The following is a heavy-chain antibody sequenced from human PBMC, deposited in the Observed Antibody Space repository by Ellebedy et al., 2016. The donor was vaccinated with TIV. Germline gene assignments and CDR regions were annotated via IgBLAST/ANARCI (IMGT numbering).Heavy chain of an antibody. CDR3: AREQDGNKDS. CDR1: GYTFTDYY. V-gene: IGHV1-2*02. D-gene: IGHD4-23*01. CDR2: IRPINGGT. Sequence: AASVQVSCKASGYTFTDYYMHWVRQAPGQGREWMGWIRPINGGTNSAQKFQGRVTMTRDTSISTAYMELSSLTSDDTAVYYGAREQDGNKDSWGQGTLVSVSS. J-gene: IGHJ4*02.